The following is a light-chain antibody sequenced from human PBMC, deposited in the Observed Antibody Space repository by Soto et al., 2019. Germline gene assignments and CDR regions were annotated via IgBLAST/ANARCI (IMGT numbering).Light chain of an antibody. J-gene: IGLJ2*01. CDR2: YDS. Sequence: SYELTQPPSVSGAPGKTARITCGVNNIGSKSVHWYQQKPGQAPVLVIYYDSDRPSGIPERFSGSNSANTATLTISRVEAGDEADYYCQVWDSSSDHVVFGGGTKLTVL. CDR3: QVWDSSSDHVV. V-gene: IGLV3-21*04. CDR1: NIGSKS.